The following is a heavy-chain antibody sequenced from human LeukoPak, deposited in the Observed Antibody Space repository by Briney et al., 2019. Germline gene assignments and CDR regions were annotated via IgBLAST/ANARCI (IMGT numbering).Heavy chain of an antibody. CDR2: IYSGGST. D-gene: IGHD5-12*01. J-gene: IGHJ6*02. Sequence: GGSLRLSCAASGFTFSNAWMSWVRQAPGKGLEWVSVIYSGGSTYYADSVKGRFTISRDNSKNTLYLQMNSLRAEDTAVYYCARLDAYSGYPRYYYYGMDVWGQGTTVTVSS. CDR3: ARLDAYSGYPRYYYYGMDV. CDR1: GFTFSNAW. V-gene: IGHV3-53*01.